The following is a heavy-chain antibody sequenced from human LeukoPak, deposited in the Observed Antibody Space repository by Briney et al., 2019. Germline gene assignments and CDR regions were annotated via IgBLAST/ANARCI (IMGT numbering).Heavy chain of an antibody. V-gene: IGHV3-48*01. CDR1: GSTFTRHT. Sequence: PGGSLRVSCAGSGSTFTRHTMIWVRHAQGKGLEWISYISSGSDTIYYADSVKGRFTVSRDNAKTSLYLQMNSLRVEDTAVYFCAREYDSRARFDSWGQGALVTVSS. J-gene: IGHJ4*02. CDR2: ISSGSDTI. D-gene: IGHD6-13*01. CDR3: AREYDSRARFDS.